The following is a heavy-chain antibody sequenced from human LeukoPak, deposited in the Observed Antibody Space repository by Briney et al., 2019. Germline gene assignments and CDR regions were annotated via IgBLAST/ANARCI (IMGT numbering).Heavy chain of an antibody. J-gene: IGHJ4*02. CDR1: GGSISSYY. CDR2: IYYSGST. D-gene: IGHD1-26*01. CDR3: ARDIGGATYFDY. Sequence: PSETLSLTCTVSGGSISSYYCGWIRQPPGKGLGWIGYIYYSGSTNYNPSLKSRVTISVDTSKNQFSLTLTSVTAADTAVYYCARDIGGATYFDYWGQGTLVTVSS. V-gene: IGHV4-59*12.